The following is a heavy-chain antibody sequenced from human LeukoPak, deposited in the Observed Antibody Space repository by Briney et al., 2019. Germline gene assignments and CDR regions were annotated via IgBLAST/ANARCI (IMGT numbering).Heavy chain of an antibody. CDR2: IYYSGST. CDR3: ARGSEYSSSLDY. V-gene: IGHV4-39*01. D-gene: IGHD6-13*01. J-gene: IGHJ4*02. CDR1: GGSISSSSYY. Sequence: SETLSLTCTVSGGSISSSSYYWGWIRQPPGKGLEWIGSIYYSGSTYYNPSLKSRVTISVDTSKNQFSLKLSSVTAADTAVYYCARGSEYSSSLDYWGQGTLVTVSS.